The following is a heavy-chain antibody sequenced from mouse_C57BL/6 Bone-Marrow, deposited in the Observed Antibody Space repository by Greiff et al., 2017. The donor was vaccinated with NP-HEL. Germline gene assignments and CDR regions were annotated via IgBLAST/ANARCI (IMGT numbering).Heavy chain of an antibody. V-gene: IGHV1-5*01. CDR1: GYTFTSYW. CDR2: IYPGNSDT. D-gene: IGHD1-1*01. CDR3: TRRDDGSSYGYYYAMDD. Sequence: EVQLQESGTVLARPGASVKMSCKTSGYTFTSYWMHWVKQRPGQGLEWIGAIYPGNSDTSYNQKFKGKAKLTAVTSASTAYMELSSLTNEDSAVYYCTRRDDGSSYGYYYAMDDWGQGTSVTVSS. J-gene: IGHJ4*01.